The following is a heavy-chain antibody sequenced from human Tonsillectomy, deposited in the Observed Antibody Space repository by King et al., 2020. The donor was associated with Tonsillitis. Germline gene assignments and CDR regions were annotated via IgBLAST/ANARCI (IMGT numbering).Heavy chain of an antibody. J-gene: IGHJ4*02. CDR1: GYSVSSGYY. Sequence: QLQESGPGLVKPSETLSLTCGVSGYSVSSGYYWGWIRQPPGKGLEWLGSIYHSGSTYYNPSLKSRITISVDTSKNQFSLKLSSVTAADTAVYYGAQSGIYSGYDLSKYYFDYWGQGTLVTVSS. V-gene: IGHV4-38-2*01. CDR3: AQSGIYSGYDLSKYYFDY. CDR2: IYHSGST. D-gene: IGHD5-12*01.